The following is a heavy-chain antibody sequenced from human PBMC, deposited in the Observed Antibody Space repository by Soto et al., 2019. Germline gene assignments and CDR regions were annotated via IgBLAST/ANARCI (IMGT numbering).Heavy chain of an antibody. V-gene: IGHV3-15*01. D-gene: IGHD6-13*01. Sequence: GGSLRLSCAASGFTFNNAWMSWVRQAPGKGLEWVGRIKSKTDGGTTDYAAPVKGRFTISRDDSKNMLYLQMNSLKTEDTAVYSCTTGLGQQLVPFDYWGQGTQVTVSS. CDR1: GFTFNNAW. CDR3: TTGLGQQLVPFDY. CDR2: IKSKTDGGTT. J-gene: IGHJ4*02.